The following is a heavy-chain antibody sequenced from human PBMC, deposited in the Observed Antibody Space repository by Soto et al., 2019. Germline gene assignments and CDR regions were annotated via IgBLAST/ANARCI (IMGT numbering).Heavy chain of an antibody. J-gene: IGHJ4*02. CDR2: INHSGST. Sequence: SETLSLTCAVYGGSFSGYYWSWIRQPPGKGLEWIGEINHSGSTNYNPSLKSRVTISVDTSKNQFSLKLSSVTAADTAVYYCARRGFDYWGQGTLVTVSS. CDR1: GGSFSGYY. CDR3: ARRGFDY. D-gene: IGHD2-15*01. V-gene: IGHV4-34*01.